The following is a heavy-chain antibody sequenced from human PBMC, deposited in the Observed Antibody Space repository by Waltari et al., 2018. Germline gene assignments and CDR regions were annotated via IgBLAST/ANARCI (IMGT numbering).Heavy chain of an antibody. J-gene: IGHJ4*02. CDR2: INHSGST. CDR1: GGSFSGYY. D-gene: IGHD1-26*01. Sequence: QVQLQQWGAGLLKPSETLSLTCAVYGGSFSGYYWSWIRQPPGKGLEWIGEINHSGSTNYNPSLKSPVTISVDTSKNQFSLKLSSVTAADTAVYYCARRGWELLKGYYFDYWGQGTLVTVSS. V-gene: IGHV4-34*01. CDR3: ARRGWELLKGYYFDY.